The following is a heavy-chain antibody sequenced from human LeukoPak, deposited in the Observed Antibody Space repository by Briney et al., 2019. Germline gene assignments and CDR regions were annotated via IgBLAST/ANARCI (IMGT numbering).Heavy chain of an antibody. J-gene: IGHJ6*04. CDR3: ARNYGSGRRYYYCMDV. D-gene: IGHD3-10*01. Sequence: GGSLRLSCAASGFSFSSYSMNWVRQAPAKALEWVSSISSSSSYIYYADSLKGRFTISRDNAKNSLYLQMSSPRAEDTAVYYCARNYGSGRRYYYCMDVWGKGTTVTVSS. V-gene: IGHV3-21*01. CDR1: GFSFSSYS. CDR2: ISSSSSYI.